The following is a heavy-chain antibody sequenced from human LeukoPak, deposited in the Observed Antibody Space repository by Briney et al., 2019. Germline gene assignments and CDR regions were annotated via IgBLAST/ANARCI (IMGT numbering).Heavy chain of an antibody. CDR2: ISGSGGST. D-gene: IGHD5-12*01. CDR3: AKEVATISWQYFDY. Sequence: GSLRLXXXXSGXTFSSXAMSWVRQAPGKGLERVSAISGSGGSTYYADSVKGRFTISRDNSKNTLYLQMNSLRADDTAVYYCAKEVATISWQYFDYWGQGTLVTVSS. CDR1: GXTFSSXA. V-gene: IGHV3-23*01. J-gene: IGHJ4*02.